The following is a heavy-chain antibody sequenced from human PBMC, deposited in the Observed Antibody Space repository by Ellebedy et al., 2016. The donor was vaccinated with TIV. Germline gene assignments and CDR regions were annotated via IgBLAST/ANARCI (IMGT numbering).Heavy chain of an antibody. V-gene: IGHV6-1*01. CDR2: TYYRSKWYN. J-gene: IGHJ6*02. CDR3: ARAGSERYSSGWDLSRHYYGMDV. Sequence: SETLSLTCAISGDSVSSNSAAWNWIRQSPSRGLEWLGRTYYRSKWYNDYAVSVKSRITINPDTSKNQFSLQLNSVTPEDTAVYYCARAGSERYSSGWDLSRHYYGMDVWGQGTTVTVSS. D-gene: IGHD6-19*01. CDR1: GDSVSSNSAA.